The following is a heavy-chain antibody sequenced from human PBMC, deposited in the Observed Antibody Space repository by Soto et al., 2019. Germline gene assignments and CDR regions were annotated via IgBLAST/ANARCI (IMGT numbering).Heavy chain of an antibody. J-gene: IGHJ4*02. Sequence: QLQLQKSGPGLVKPSETLSLTGTVSGDSISSNNYYWGWIRQPPGKGLEWIGSMYHSGNTYHNPSLKSRVTISVDTSKNQLSLNLRSGTAADTAVYYCARHRGPTGPNYWGQGTLVTVSS. CDR1: GDSISSNNYY. D-gene: IGHD3-10*01. CDR2: MYHSGNT. CDR3: ARHRGPTGPNY. V-gene: IGHV4-39*01.